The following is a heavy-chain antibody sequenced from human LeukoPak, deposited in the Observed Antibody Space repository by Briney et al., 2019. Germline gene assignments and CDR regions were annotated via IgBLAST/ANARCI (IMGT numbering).Heavy chain of an antibody. CDR2: INSDGSST. D-gene: IGHD5-18*01. CDR1: GFTFSSYW. J-gene: IGHJ6*04. V-gene: IGHV3-74*01. Sequence: GGSLRLSCAASGFTFSSYWMHWVRQAPGKGLVWVSRINSDGSSTSYADSVKGRFTISRDNAKNTLYLQMNSLRAEDTAVYYCARAGYSYGPLGVWGKGTTVTVSS. CDR3: ARAGYSYGPLGV.